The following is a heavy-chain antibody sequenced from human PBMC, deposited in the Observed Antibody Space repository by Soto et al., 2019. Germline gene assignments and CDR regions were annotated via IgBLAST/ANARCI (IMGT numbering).Heavy chain of an antibody. CDR1: GSTFSYHW. D-gene: IGHD3-22*01. V-gene: IGHV3-74*01. Sequence: EVQLVESGGGLVQPGGSLRLSCAPSGSTFSYHWVHWVRQAPGKGLEWVSRTTVDGSSISYADSVKGRFTISRDIAKNTFYLQMSSLRVEDTAVYYCTTLSSAVGYSAFDIWGQGTMITVSS. J-gene: IGHJ3*02. CDR2: TTVDGSSI. CDR3: TTLSSAVGYSAFDI.